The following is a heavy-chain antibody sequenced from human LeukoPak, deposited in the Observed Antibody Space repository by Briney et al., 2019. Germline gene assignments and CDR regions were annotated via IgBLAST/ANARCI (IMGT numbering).Heavy chain of an antibody. CDR1: GFTFSSYG. J-gene: IGHJ4*02. Sequence: GGSLRLSCAASGFTFSSYGMHWVRQAPGKGLVWVSRINSDGSSTTYADSVKGRVTISRDNARNTLYLQMSSLRAEDTAVYYCARGVYYLDYWGQGTLVTVSS. D-gene: IGHD6-6*01. CDR2: INSDGSST. V-gene: IGHV3-74*01. CDR3: ARGVYYLDY.